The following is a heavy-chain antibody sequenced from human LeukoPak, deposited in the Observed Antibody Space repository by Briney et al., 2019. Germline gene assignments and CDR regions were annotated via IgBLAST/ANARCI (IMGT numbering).Heavy chain of an antibody. CDR1: GGSISSGGYS. CDR3: ARGNDNRGGWFDP. Sequence: SETLSLTCTVSGGSISSGGYSWSWIRQPPGKGLEWIGYIYHSGSTYYNPSLKSRVTISVDRSKNQFSLKLSSVTAADTAVYYCARGNDNRGGWFDPWGQGTLVTVSS. D-gene: IGHD3-9*01. CDR2: IYHSGST. J-gene: IGHJ5*02. V-gene: IGHV4-30-2*01.